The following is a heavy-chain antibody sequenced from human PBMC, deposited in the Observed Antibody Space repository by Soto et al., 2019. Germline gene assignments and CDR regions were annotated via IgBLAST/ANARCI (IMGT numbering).Heavy chain of an antibody. CDR3: AKDLGSSPPGDY. D-gene: IGHD6-13*01. Sequence: EVQLLESGGGVVQPGGSLRLSCAASGLTFSRNAMSWARQAPGKGLEWVSSMSVSGGSTYYADSVKGRFTMSRDNSKNTLFLQMNSLRAEDTALYYCAKDLGSSPPGDYWGQGTLVTVSS. J-gene: IGHJ4*02. CDR1: GLTFSRNA. V-gene: IGHV3-23*01. CDR2: MSVSGGST.